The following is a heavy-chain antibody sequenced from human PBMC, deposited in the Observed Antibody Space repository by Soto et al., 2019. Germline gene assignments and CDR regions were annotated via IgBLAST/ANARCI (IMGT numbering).Heavy chain of an antibody. D-gene: IGHD6-6*01. CDR1: GYTFTSYG. CDR2: ISAYNGNT. V-gene: IGHV1-18*01. CDR3: AGSSGSAYCFDP. J-gene: IGHJ5*02. Sequence: QVQLVQSGAEVKKPGASVKVSCKASGYTFTSYGISWVRQAPGQGLEWMGWISAYNGNTNYAQKRQGRVTMTTDTCTSTAYTELRSLRSDDTALYHCAGSSGSAYCFDPWGQGTRVTVSS.